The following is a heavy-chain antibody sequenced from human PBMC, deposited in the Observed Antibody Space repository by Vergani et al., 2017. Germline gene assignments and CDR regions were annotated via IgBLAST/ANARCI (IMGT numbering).Heavy chain of an antibody. J-gene: IGHJ5*02. Sequence: EVQLVQSGAEVKKPGESLKISCQGSGYSITNYWIAWVRQRLGKGLEWMGIIYAGDSDVRYSPSFQGQVTMSVDKSLSTAYLQWSSLKASDTATYYCAKTHDFSSLYSSYNWFDPWGQGTQVTVSS. CDR1: GYSITNYW. CDR3: AKTHDFSSLYSSYNWFDP. CDR2: IYAGDSDV. V-gene: IGHV5-51*03. D-gene: IGHD3-3*01.